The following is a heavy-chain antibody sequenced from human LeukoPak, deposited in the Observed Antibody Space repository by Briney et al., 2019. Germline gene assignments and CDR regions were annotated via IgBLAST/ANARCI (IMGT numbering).Heavy chain of an antibody. Sequence: SETLSLTCAVYGGSFSGYYWSWIRQPPGKGLEWIGEINHSGGTNYNPSLKSRVTISVDTSKNQFSLKLSSVAAADTAVYYCARSLAVAGTLYYYYYGMDVWGQGTTVTVSS. D-gene: IGHD6-19*01. CDR3: ARSLAVAGTLYYYYYGMDV. CDR1: GGSFSGYY. V-gene: IGHV4-34*01. CDR2: INHSGGT. J-gene: IGHJ6*02.